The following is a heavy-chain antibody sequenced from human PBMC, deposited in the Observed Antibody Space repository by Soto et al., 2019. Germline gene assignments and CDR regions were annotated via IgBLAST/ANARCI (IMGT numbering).Heavy chain of an antibody. V-gene: IGHV3-7*01. J-gene: IGHJ5*02. CDR2: INQGGGDK. D-gene: IGHD1-20*01. CDR3: ARVGYKMLCCDL. CDR1: GFTFNNYW. Sequence: EVHLVESGGGLVQPGGSLRLSCAASGFTFNNYWMNWVRQAPGKGLELVANINQGGGDKSYVDSVKGRFTISRYNAKNSLYLQMDSLRVEDTAVYYCARVGYKMLCCDLWGQGTLVTVSA.